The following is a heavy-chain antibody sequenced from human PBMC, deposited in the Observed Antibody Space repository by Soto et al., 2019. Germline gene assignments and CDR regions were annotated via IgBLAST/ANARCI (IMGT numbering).Heavy chain of an antibody. D-gene: IGHD1-1*01. Sequence: LRLSCAASGFTFSSYAMSWVRQAPGKGLEWVSAISGSGGSTYYADSVKGRFTISRDNSKNTLYLQMNSLRAEDTAVYYCAKLEGRNVPPTLDYWGQGTLATVSS. J-gene: IGHJ4*02. V-gene: IGHV3-23*01. CDR2: ISGSGGST. CDR3: AKLEGRNVPPTLDY. CDR1: GFTFSSYA.